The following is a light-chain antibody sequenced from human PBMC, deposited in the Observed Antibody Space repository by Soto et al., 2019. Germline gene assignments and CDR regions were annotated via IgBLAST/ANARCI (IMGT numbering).Light chain of an antibody. Sequence: QSALTQPASVSGSPGQSITISCTGTSSDVGGYNYVSWYQQHPGKAPKLMIYEVSNRPLGVSNRFSGSKSGNTASLTISGLQAEDEDDYYCTSYTSSSTLDVFGTGTKV. J-gene: IGLJ1*01. CDR1: SSDVGGYNY. CDR3: TSYTSSSTLDV. V-gene: IGLV2-14*01. CDR2: EVS.